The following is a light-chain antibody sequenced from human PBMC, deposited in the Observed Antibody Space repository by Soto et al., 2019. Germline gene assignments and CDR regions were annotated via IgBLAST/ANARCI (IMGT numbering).Light chain of an antibody. Sequence: SSELTQPPSVSVSPGQTASITCSGDKLGDKYACWYQQKPGQSPVAVIYQDNKRSSGIPERFSGSNSGNTATLTISGTQAMDEADYYCQAWDSSTVVFGGGTKLTVL. CDR3: QAWDSSTVV. CDR2: QDN. J-gene: IGLJ2*01. CDR1: KLGDKY. V-gene: IGLV3-1*01.